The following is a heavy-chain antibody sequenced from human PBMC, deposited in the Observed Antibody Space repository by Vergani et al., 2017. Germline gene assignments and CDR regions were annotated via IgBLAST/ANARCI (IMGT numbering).Heavy chain of an antibody. CDR3: VREGSYCGSTTCRNPSYVYYYHMDV. Sequence: EGQLVESGGDWVQRGGSLRLSCAASGFISSSYWMSWVRQAPGKGLEWVANVNQDGSEKYYVDSVKGRFTISRDNSRNTLDLLMSSLRAEDTAIYYCVREGSYCGSTTCRNPSYVYYYHMDVWGEGTTVTVSS. J-gene: IGHJ6*03. CDR1: GFISSSYW. CDR2: VNQDGSEK. D-gene: IGHD2-21*01. V-gene: IGHV3-7*01.